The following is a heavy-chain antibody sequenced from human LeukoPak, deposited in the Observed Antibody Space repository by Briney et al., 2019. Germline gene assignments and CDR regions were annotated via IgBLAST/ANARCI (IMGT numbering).Heavy chain of an antibody. CDR1: GFTFSSYP. CDR2: ISGSGGNT. Sequence: GGSLRLSCAASGFTFSSYPMGWVRQAPGKGLEWVSVISGSGGNTYYADSVKGRFTISRDNSKNTLYLQMNSLRADDTAIYYCARGYSSGLLGYWGQETLVTVSS. J-gene: IGHJ4*02. CDR3: ARGYSSGLLGY. V-gene: IGHV3-23*01. D-gene: IGHD6-19*01.